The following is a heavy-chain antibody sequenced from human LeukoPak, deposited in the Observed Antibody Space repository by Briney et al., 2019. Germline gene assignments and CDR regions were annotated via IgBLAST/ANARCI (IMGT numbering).Heavy chain of an antibody. Sequence: ASVKVSCKASGYTCTSYGISWVRQAPGQGLEWMGWISAYNGNTNYAQKLQGRVTMTTDTSTSTAYMELRSLRSDDTAVYYCARVIVLMVYAKESRYCSGGSCYSALNWFDPWGQGTLVTVSS. D-gene: IGHD2-15*01. CDR1: GYTCTSYG. CDR3: ARVIVLMVYAKESRYCSGGSCYSALNWFDP. CDR2: ISAYNGNT. J-gene: IGHJ5*02. V-gene: IGHV1-18*01.